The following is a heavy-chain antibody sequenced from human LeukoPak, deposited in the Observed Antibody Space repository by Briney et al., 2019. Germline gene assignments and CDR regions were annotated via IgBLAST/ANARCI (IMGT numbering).Heavy chain of an antibody. J-gene: IGHJ4*02. V-gene: IGHV4-34*01. CDR3: ASISAVAGRGDDY. CDR1: GGSFSGYY. Sequence: PSETLSLTCAVYGGSFSGYYWSWIRQPPGKGLEWIGEINHSGGTNYNPSLKSRVTISVDTSKNQFSLKLSSVTAADTAVYYCASISAVAGRGDDYWGQGTLVTVSS. D-gene: IGHD6-19*01. CDR2: INHSGGT.